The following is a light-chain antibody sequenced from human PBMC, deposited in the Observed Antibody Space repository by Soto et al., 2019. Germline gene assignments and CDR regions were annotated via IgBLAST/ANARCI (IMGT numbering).Light chain of an antibody. CDR1: SPNIGNNI. CDR2: EDN. Sequence: QSVLTQPPSVSAAPGQKVTISCSGSSPNIGNNIVSWYQQLPGTAPKLLIYEDNKRPSGIPDRFSGSKSGTSATLGITGLQTGDEAEYYCGSWDSTLNGGVSGGGTKLTVL. J-gene: IGLJ2*01. CDR3: GSWDSTLNGGV. V-gene: IGLV1-51*02.